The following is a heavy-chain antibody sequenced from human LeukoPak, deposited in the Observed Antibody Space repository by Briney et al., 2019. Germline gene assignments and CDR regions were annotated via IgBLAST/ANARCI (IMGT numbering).Heavy chain of an antibody. CDR1: GYTFTSYG. CDR2: ISAYNGNT. Sequence: ASVKVSCKASGYTFTSYGISWVRQAPGQGLEWMGWISAYNGNTNYAQKLQGRVTMTTDTSTSTAYMELRSLRSDDTAVYYCAREKYQLLHDAFDIWGQGTMVTVPS. J-gene: IGHJ3*02. V-gene: IGHV1-18*01. D-gene: IGHD2-2*01. CDR3: AREKYQLLHDAFDI.